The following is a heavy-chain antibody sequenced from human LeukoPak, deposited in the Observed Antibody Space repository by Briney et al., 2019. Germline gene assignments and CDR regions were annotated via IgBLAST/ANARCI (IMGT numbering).Heavy chain of an antibody. CDR2: INPNSGDK. CDR3: ARRLLWFGEINWFDP. D-gene: IGHD3-10*01. CDR1: GYTFSDYH. Sequence: ASVKVSCKASGYTFSDYHVHWMRQAPGQGLEWMGWINPNSGDKSSAQKFQGRVTMTRDTSIRTVYMELSRLKPNDTAIYYCARRLLWFGEINWFDPWGQGTLVTVSS. V-gene: IGHV1-2*02. J-gene: IGHJ5*02.